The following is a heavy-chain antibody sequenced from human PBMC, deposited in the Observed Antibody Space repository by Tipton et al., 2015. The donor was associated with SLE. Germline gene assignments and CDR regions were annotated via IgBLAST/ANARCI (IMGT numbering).Heavy chain of an antibody. CDR1: GYAFVTYG. CDR3: ARGVVPFQLVDY. D-gene: IGHD1-1*01. V-gene: IGHV1-2*02. Sequence: QLVQSGAEVKKPGASVKVSCRASGYAFVTYGISWVRQAPGQGLEWMGWINPNSGGTNSAQKFQDRVTMTRDTSINTAYMELTSLTSDDTAVYFCARGVVPFQLVDYWGQGTTVTVSP. J-gene: IGHJ4*02. CDR2: INPNSGGT.